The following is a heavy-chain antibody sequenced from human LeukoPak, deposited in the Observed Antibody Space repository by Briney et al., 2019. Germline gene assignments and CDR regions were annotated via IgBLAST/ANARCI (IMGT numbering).Heavy chain of an antibody. D-gene: IGHD3-22*01. J-gene: IGHJ3*02. CDR2: IKQDGSDK. CDR1: GLTFSSYW. CDR3: AKVDGSKIVVVIIYAFDI. V-gene: IGHV3-7*03. Sequence: GGSLRLSCAASGLTFSSYWMSWVRQAPGKGLEWVANIKQDGSDKYYVDSVKGRLTISRDNAKNSLYLQMNSLRAEDTAVYYCAKVDGSKIVVVIIYAFDIWGQGTMVTVSS.